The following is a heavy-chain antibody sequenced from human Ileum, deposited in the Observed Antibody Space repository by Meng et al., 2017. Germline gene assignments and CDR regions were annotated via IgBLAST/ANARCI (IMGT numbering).Heavy chain of an antibody. V-gene: IGHV4-39*01. D-gene: IGHD2-2*01. J-gene: IGHJ5*02. CDR3: AGQPTSSGAGYSWFDP. CDR1: GGSVTSSSYD. CDR2: ITYTGNS. Sequence: QPHLQESGSGLVKPTETLSLTFLVSGGSVTSSSYDWGWIRQPPGKGLEWIGGITYTGNSYTTPSLKTRLTTSLDTSKNQFSLRLNSLTAADTAVYYCAGQPTSSGAGYSWFDPWGQGILVTVSS.